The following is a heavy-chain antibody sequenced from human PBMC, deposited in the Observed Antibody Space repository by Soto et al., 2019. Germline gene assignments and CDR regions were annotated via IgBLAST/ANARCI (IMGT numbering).Heavy chain of an antibody. V-gene: IGHV1-69*01. CDR3: ASSDIFGVVPHYYYGMDV. Sequence: QVQLVQSGAEVKKPGSSVKVSCKASGGTFSSYAISWVRQAPGQGLEWMGGIIPIFGTANYAQKFQGRVTITADESTSTAYMELSSLRSEDTAVYYCASSDIFGVVPHYYYGMDVWGQGTTVTVSS. CDR1: GGTFSSYA. J-gene: IGHJ6*02. D-gene: IGHD3-3*01. CDR2: IIPIFGTA.